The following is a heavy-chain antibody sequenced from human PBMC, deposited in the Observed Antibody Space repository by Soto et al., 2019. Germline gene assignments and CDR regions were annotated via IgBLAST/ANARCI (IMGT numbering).Heavy chain of an antibody. D-gene: IGHD2-21*01. V-gene: IGHV4-59*01. CDR3: AIHASIGDYYFDY. CDR2: IYYSGST. Sequence: SETLSLTCTVSGGSISSYYWSWIRQPPGKGLEWIGYIYYSGSTNYNPSLKSRVTISVDTSKNQFSLKLSSVTAADTAVYYFAIHASIGDYYFDYWGQGTLVTVSS. J-gene: IGHJ4*02. CDR1: GGSISSYY.